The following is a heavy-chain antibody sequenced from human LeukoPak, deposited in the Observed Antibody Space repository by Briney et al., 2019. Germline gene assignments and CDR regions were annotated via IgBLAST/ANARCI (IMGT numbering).Heavy chain of an antibody. CDR1: GFTFDDYA. CDR3: AKDIGDGSGFDY. CDR2: ISWNSGSI. Sequence: GGSLRLSCAASGFTFDDYAMHWVRQAPGKGLEWVSGISWNSGSIGYADSVKGRFTISRDNAKSSLYLQMNSLRAEDTALYYCAKDIGDGSGFDYWGQGTLVTVSS. D-gene: IGHD1-14*01. J-gene: IGHJ4*02. V-gene: IGHV3-9*01.